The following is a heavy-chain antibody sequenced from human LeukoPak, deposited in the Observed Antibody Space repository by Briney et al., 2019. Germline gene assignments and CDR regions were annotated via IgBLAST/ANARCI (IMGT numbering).Heavy chain of an antibody. V-gene: IGHV1-2*02. Sequence: GASVKVSCKASGYTFTGYYMHWVRQAPGQGLEWMGWINPNSGGTNYAQKFQGRVTITRDTSISTAYMELSRLRSDDTAVYYCARGKRYNNQSKYRNTYYFDYWGQGTLVTVSS. D-gene: IGHD2/OR15-2a*01. CDR2: INPNSGGT. J-gene: IGHJ4*02. CDR1: GYTFTGYY. CDR3: ARGKRYNNQSKYRNTYYFDY.